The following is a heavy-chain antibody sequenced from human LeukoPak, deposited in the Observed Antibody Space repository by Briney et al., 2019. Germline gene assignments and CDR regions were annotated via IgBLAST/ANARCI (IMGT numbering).Heavy chain of an antibody. CDR3: AKDRGGVRDTAMVTRAFDY. D-gene: IGHD5-18*01. CDR1: GFTVSRNY. V-gene: IGHV3-23*01. CDR2: LSGRGGST. Sequence: GGSLGLSCAASGFTVSRNYMSWARRPPGKGWVWVSALSGRGGSTYYADSVKGRFTIARDNSKNTLYLQMNSLRAEDTAVYYCAKDRGGVRDTAMVTRAFDYWGQGTLVTVSS. J-gene: IGHJ4*02.